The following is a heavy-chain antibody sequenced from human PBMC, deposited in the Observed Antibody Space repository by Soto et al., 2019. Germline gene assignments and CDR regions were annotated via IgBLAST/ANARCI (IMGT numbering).Heavy chain of an antibody. CDR1: GGSFSSFG. CDR2: IIPVFGRP. V-gene: IGHV1-69*13. J-gene: IGHJ6*02. CDR3: AKGQNGNGHDRYYCYYYGMDV. D-gene: IGHD2-8*01. Sequence: SVKVSCKASGGSFSSFGISWVRQAPGQGLEWMGGIIPVFGRPNYAQRFRGRLTITADESTNTVYLELIDLRSEDTAVYYCAKGQNGNGHDRYYCYYYGMDVWGQGTTVTVSS.